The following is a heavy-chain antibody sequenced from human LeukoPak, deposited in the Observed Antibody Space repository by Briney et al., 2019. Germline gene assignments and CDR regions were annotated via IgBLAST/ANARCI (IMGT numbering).Heavy chain of an antibody. Sequence: GESLKISCQGSGYSFTSYWIGWVRQMPGKGLEWMGIIYPGDSDTRYSPSFQGQVTISADKSISTAYLQWSSLKASDTAMYYCARHTLGYCTNGVCSDSYYYYYYMDVWGKGTTATVSS. CDR3: ARHTLGYCTNGVCSDSYYYYYYMDV. J-gene: IGHJ6*03. D-gene: IGHD2-8*01. CDR1: GYSFTSYW. CDR2: IYPGDSDT. V-gene: IGHV5-51*01.